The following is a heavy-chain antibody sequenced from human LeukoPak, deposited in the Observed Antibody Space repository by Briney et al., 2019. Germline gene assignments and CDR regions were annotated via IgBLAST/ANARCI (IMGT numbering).Heavy chain of an antibody. CDR3: AHYSGYDLYSSGRYVY. V-gene: IGHV2-5*02. D-gene: IGHD6-19*01. J-gene: IGHJ4*02. CDR2: IYWDDDK. CDR1: GFSLSASGGS. Sequence: CGPTLVKPTQTLTLTCTFSGFSLSASGGSVGWIRQPPGKALEWLALIYWDDDKRYSPSLKSRLTITKDTSKNQVVLTMTNMDPVDTATYYCAHYSGYDLYSSGRYVYWGQGTLVTVSS.